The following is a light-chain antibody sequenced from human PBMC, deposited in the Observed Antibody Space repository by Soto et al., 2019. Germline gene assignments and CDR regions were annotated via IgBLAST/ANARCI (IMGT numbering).Light chain of an antibody. CDR1: QSVSSY. CDR2: DAS. Sequence: EVVLTQSPATLSLSPGERATLSCRASQSVSSYLAWYQQKPGQAPRLVIFDASNRATGIPARFSGSGSGTGFTLTISSLEPDDFAVYYCQQRSNWPPEWTFGQGTKVEIK. J-gene: IGKJ1*01. CDR3: QQRSNWPPEWT. V-gene: IGKV3-11*01.